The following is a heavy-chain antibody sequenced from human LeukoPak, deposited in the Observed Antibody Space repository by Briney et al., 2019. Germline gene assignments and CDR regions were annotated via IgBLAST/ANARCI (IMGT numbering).Heavy chain of an antibody. J-gene: IGHJ4*02. D-gene: IGHD2-2*01. V-gene: IGHV1-2*06. CDR1: GYTFTGYY. CDR2: INPNSGGA. CDR3: ARAVFVVVPSAIENYYSDY. Sequence: ASVKVSCKASGYTFTGYYMHWVRQAPGQGLEWMGRINPNSGGANFAEKFQGRVTMTRDTSISTAYMELSRLRSDDTAVYYCARAVFVVVPSAIENYYSDYWGQGTLVTVSS.